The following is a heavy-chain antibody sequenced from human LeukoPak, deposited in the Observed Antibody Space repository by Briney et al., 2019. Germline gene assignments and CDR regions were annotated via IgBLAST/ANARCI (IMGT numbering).Heavy chain of an antibody. CDR3: ARDIVSGSGSLDY. J-gene: IGHJ4*02. CDR1: GFTFSSYG. V-gene: IGHV3-30*03. CDR2: ISYDGSNK. D-gene: IGHD3-10*01. Sequence: GGSLRLSCAASGFTFSSYGMHWVRPAPGKGLEWVAVISYDGSNKYYADSVKGRFTISRDNSKNTLYLQMNSLRAEDTAVYYCARDIVSGSGSLDYWGQGTLVTVSS.